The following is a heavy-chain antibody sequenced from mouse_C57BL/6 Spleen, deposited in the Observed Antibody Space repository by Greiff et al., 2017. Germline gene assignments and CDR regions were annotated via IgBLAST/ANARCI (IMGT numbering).Heavy chain of an antibody. V-gene: IGHV7-3*01. Sequence: EVKLMESGGGLGKSGGSLSMSWVEEGGKGKEEDGGGGGGGRWNGLEWVGFIRKKANGYTTEYSASVKGRFTISRDNSQSILYLQMNALRAEDSATYYCARYTHYGNYGWFAYWGQGTLVTVSA. CDR1: GGKGKEED. J-gene: IGHJ3*01. D-gene: IGHD2-1*01. CDR2: IRKKANGYTT. CDR3: ARYTHYGNYGWFAY.